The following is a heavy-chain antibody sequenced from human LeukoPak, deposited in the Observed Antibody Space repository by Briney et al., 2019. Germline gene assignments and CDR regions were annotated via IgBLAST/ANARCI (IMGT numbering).Heavy chain of an antibody. CDR1: GGSISSYY. J-gene: IGHJ4*02. V-gene: IGHV4-59*01. Sequence: SETLSLTCIVSGGSISSYYWSWLRQPPGKGLEWIGYIYYSGSTNYNPSLKSRVTISVDTSKNQFSLKLSSVTAADTAVYYCARARGGSSWFGLDYWGQGTLVTVSS. CDR2: IYYSGST. D-gene: IGHD6-13*01. CDR3: ARARGGSSWFGLDY.